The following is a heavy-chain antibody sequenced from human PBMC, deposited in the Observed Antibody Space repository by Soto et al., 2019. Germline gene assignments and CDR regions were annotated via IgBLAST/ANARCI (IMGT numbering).Heavy chain of an antibody. Sequence: PSQTLSLTCAISGDSVSSNSAAWNWIRHSPSRGLEWPGRTYYRSQWFNDYAVSMRSRITIKADTTKNQFSLQVNSATPEDTAVYYCATWRFDHWGQGTPVTVSS. J-gene: IGHJ4*02. CDR3: ATWRFDH. V-gene: IGHV6-1*01. CDR2: TYYRSQWFN. CDR1: GDSVSSNSAA.